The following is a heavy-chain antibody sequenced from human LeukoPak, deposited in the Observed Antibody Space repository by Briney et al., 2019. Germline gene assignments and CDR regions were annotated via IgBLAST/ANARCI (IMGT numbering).Heavy chain of an antibody. J-gene: IGHJ4*02. V-gene: IGHV4-34*01. CDR3: ARRVRFEDGWVFDY. Sequence: SQTVSPTCPLYGGSFTGYYWTWTRQPPGKGREWIGEINHSGGTNYNPSLKSRVTISVDSSNNQFSLKLTSLTAADAAVYYCARRVRFEDGWVFDYWGQGTLVTVSP. CDR1: GGSFTGYY. CDR2: INHSGGT. D-gene: IGHD5-24*01.